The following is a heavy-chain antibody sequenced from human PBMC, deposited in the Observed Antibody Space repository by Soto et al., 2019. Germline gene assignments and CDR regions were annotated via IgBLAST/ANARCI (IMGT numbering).Heavy chain of an antibody. CDR2: INHSGST. CDR1: GGCFSGYY. V-gene: IGHV4-34*01. Sequence: SETLSLTCAVCGGCFSGYYWCWIRQPPGKGLEWIGEINHSGSTNYNPSLKSRVTISVDTSKNQFSLKLSSVTAADTAVYYCARGTNYDYVWGSYRYKSILDYWGQGTLVTVSS. J-gene: IGHJ4*02. CDR3: ARGTNYDYVWGSYRYKSILDY. D-gene: IGHD3-16*02.